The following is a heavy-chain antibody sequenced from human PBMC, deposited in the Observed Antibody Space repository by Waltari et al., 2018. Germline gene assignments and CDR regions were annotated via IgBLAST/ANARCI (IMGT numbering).Heavy chain of an antibody. J-gene: IGHJ3*02. CDR2: IYYSGST. CDR1: GGSISSHY. V-gene: IGHV4-59*11. Sequence: QVQLQESDPGLVKPSETLSLTCTVSGGSISSHYWSWIRQPPGKGLEWIGYIYYSGSTNYNPSLKSRDTISVDTSKNQFSLKLSSVTAADTAVYYCARITIFGVVTHDAFDIWGQGTMVTVSS. D-gene: IGHD3-3*01. CDR3: ARITIFGVVTHDAFDI.